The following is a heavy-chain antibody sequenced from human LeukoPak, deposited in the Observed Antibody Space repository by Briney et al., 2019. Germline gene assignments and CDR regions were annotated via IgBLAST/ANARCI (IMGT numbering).Heavy chain of an antibody. J-gene: IGHJ4*02. CDR3: ARIHRYCSGGACYVLDN. V-gene: IGHV4-59*02. Sequence: SETLPLTCVVSGGSVSGYYWGWIRQPPGRGLEWIGYVYYSGSTNYNPSFKSRITISVDTSRNQFSLQLSSVTAADTAVYYCARIHRYCSGGACYVLDNWGQGTLVAVSS. D-gene: IGHD2-15*01. CDR2: VYYSGST. CDR1: GGSVSGYY.